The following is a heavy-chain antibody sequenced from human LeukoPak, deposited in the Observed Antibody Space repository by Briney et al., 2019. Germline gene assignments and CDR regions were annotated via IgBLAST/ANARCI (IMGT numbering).Heavy chain of an antibody. D-gene: IGHD1-1*01. Sequence: GGSLRLSCAASGFTFSSYAMHWVRQAPGKGLEWVAVISYDGSNKYYADSVKGRFTISRDNSKNTLYLQMNSLRDEDTAVYYCARVFSLGRYNWNVQMDVWGNGTTVTVAS. CDR3: ARVFSLGRYNWNVQMDV. CDR1: GFTFSSYA. J-gene: IGHJ6*04. CDR2: ISYDGSNK. V-gene: IGHV3-30-3*01.